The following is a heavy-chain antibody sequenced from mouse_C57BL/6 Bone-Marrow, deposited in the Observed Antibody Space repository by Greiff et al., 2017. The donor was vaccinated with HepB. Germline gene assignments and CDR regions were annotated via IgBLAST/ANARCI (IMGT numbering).Heavy chain of an antibody. D-gene: IGHD1-1*01. V-gene: IGHV1-53*01. CDR1: GYTFTSYW. CDR2: INPSNGGT. CDR3: ARGYYYGSSYWDAMDY. Sequence: QVQLQQPGTELVKPGASVKLSCKASGYTFTSYWMHWVKLRPGQGLEWIGNINPSNGGTNYNEKFKSKATLTVDKSSSTAYMQLSSLTSEDSAVYYCARGYYYGSSYWDAMDYWGQGTSVTVSS. J-gene: IGHJ4*01.